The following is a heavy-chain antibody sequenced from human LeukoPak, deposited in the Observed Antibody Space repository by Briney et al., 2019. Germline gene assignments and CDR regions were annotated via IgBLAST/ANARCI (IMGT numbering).Heavy chain of an antibody. CDR2: INPNSGGT. J-gene: IGHJ4*02. D-gene: IGHD3-3*01. V-gene: IGHV1-2*02. CDR3: ARASQLRFLEWLFDY. CDR1: GYTFTGYY. Sequence: GASVKVSCKASGYTFTGYYMHWVRQAPGQGLEWMGWINPNSGGTNYAQNFQGRVTMTRDTSISTAYMELSRLRSDDTAVYYCARASQLRFLEWLFDYWGQGTLVTVSS.